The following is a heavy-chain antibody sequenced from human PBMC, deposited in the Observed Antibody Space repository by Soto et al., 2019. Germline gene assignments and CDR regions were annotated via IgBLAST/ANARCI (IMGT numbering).Heavy chain of an antibody. CDR1: GGSFTSNNW. V-gene: IGHV4-4*02. J-gene: IGHJ4*01. CDR3: ASRDLVTSVDY. D-gene: IGHD4-4*01. Sequence: PSETLSLTCAVSGGSFTSNNWWTWVRQPPGQGLEWIGEIYRTGSTNYNPSLKSRATISLDNSENQFSLKVTSLTAADTAVYYCASRDLVTSVDYWGHLTLVTVS. CDR2: IYRTGST.